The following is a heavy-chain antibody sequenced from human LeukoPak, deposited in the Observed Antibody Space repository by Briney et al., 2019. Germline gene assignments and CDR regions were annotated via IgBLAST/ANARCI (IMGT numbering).Heavy chain of an antibody. J-gene: IGHJ4*02. V-gene: IGHV1-2*02. CDR1: GYTFTGYY. Sequence: ASVKVSCKASGYTFTGYYMHWVRQAPGQGLEWMGWINPNSGGTNYAQKFQGRVTMTRDTSISTAYMELSRLRSDDTAVYYCAFENSSSWYTIFGFDYWGRGTLVTVSS. CDR3: AFENSSSWYTIFGFDY. D-gene: IGHD6-13*01. CDR2: INPNSGGT.